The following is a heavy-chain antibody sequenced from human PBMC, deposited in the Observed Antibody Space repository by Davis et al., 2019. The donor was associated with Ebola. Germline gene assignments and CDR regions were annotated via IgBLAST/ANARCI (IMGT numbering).Heavy chain of an antibody. V-gene: IGHV3-48*02. D-gene: IGHD2-8*01. CDR3: ARWVSGLMSSQPIDY. CDR1: KFRFDSYS. J-gene: IGHJ4*02. CDR2: ISSSSAAI. Sequence: GGSLRLSCAASKFRFDSYSMSWVRQAPGKGLEWVSYISSSSAAIFYADSVKGRFTISRDNAKNSVYLEMNSLRDEDTAVYYCARWVSGLMSSQPIDYWGQGTLVTVSS.